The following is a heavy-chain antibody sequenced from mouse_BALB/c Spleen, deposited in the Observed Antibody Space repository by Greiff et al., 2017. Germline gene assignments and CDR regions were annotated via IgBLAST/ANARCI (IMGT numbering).Heavy chain of an antibody. CDR1: GFAFSSYD. CDR2: ISSGGVST. V-gene: IGHV5-12-1*01. CDR3: AREGSYAMDY. D-gene: IGHD1-1*01. Sequence: DVKLVESGGGLVKPGGSLKLSCAASGFAFSSYDMSWVRQTPEKRLEWVAYISSGGVSTYYPDTVKGRFTISRDNAKNTLYLQMSSLKSEDTAMYYCAREGSYAMDYWGQGTSVTVSS. J-gene: IGHJ4*01.